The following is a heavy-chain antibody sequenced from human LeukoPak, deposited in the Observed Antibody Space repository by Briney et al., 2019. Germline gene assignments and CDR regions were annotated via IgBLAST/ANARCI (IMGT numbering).Heavy chain of an antibody. CDR2: ISGSGGGT. CDR1: GFTFSSYA. CDR3: AKIKVLLWFGELFAYDY. D-gene: IGHD3-10*01. J-gene: IGHJ4*02. V-gene: IGHV3-23*01. Sequence: GGSLRLSCAASGFTFSSYAMSWVRQAPGKGLEWVSAISGSGGGTYYADSVKGRFTISRDNSKNTLYLQMNSMRAEDTAVYYCAKIKVLLWFGELFAYDYWGQGTLVTVSS.